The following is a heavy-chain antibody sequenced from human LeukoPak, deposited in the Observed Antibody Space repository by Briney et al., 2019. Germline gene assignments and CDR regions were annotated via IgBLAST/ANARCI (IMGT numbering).Heavy chain of an antibody. J-gene: IGHJ2*01. CDR3: ARETTPYWYFDL. CDR2: IYYSGST. CDR1: GGSVSSGSYY. Sequence: PSETLSLTCTVSGGSVSSGSYYWSWIRQPPGKGLEWIGYIYYSGSTNYNPSLKSRVTISVDTSKNQFSLKLSSVTAADTAVYYCARETTPYWYFDLWGRGTLVTVSS. D-gene: IGHD4-11*01. V-gene: IGHV4-61*01.